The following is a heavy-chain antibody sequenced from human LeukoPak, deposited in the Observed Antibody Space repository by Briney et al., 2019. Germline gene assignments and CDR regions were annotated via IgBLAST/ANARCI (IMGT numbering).Heavy chain of an antibody. CDR1: GYTFTGYY. CDR2: INPNSGGT. CDR3: ATPSLGYCSSTSCYGVY. Sequence: PLASVKVSCKASGYTFTGYYMHWVRRAPGQGLEWMGWINPNSGGTNYAQKFQGRVTMTRDTSISTAYMELSRLRSDDTAVYYCATPSLGYCSSTSCYGVYWGQGTLVTVSS. V-gene: IGHV1-2*02. D-gene: IGHD2-2*01. J-gene: IGHJ4*02.